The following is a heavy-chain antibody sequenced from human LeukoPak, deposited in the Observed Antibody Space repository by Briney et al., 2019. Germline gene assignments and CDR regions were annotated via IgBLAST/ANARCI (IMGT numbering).Heavy chain of an antibody. J-gene: IGHJ5*02. CDR1: GFTFSSYA. CDR2: ISGSGGTT. CDR3: AKGYCSGGSCYSRWFDP. D-gene: IGHD2-15*01. V-gene: IGHV3-23*01. Sequence: GGSLRLSCAASGFTFSSYAMSWVRQAPGKGLEWVSVISGSGGTTYYADSVKGRFTISRDNSKNTLYLQINSLRAEDTAVYYCAKGYCSGGSCYSRWFDPWGQGTLVTVSS.